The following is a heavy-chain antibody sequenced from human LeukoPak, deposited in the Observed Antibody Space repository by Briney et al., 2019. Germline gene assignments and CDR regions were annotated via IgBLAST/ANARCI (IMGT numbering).Heavy chain of an antibody. CDR2: ISGSGGST. J-gene: IGHJ4*02. V-gene: IGHV3-23*01. CDR1: GFTFSSYW. Sequence: GGSLRLSCAASGFTFSSYWMSWVRQAPGKGLEWVSAISGSGGSTYYADSVKGRFTISRDNSKNTLYLQMNSLRAEDTAVYYCAKEMRVRYCSSTSCYGVDYWGQGTLVTVSS. CDR3: AKEMRVRYCSSTSCYGVDY. D-gene: IGHD2-2*01.